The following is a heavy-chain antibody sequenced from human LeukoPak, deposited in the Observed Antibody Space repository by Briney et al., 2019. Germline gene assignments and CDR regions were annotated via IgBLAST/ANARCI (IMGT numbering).Heavy chain of an antibody. J-gene: IGHJ5*02. CDR3: ARGARWLQTNWFDP. Sequence: PSETLSLTCTVSGGSISSGSYYWSWIRQPAGKGLEWIGRIYTSGSTNYNPSLKSRVTISVDTSKNQFSLKLSSVTAADTAVYYCARGARWLQTNWFDPWGQGTLVTVSS. D-gene: IGHD5-24*01. CDR1: GGSISSGSYY. CDR2: IYTSGST. V-gene: IGHV4-61*02.